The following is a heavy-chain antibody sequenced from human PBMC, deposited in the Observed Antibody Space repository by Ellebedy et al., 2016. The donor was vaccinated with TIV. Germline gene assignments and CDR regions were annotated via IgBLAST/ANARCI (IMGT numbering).Heavy chain of an antibody. Sequence: ASVKVSCXASGYTFTGYYMHWVRQAPGQGLEWMGWINPNSGGTKYARKFQGRVTMSRDTSISTAYMELSRLKSGDTAVYYCAREGRLGVVTEPTNWFDPWGQGTLVTVSS. V-gene: IGHV1-2*02. J-gene: IGHJ5*02. CDR2: INPNSGGT. CDR1: GYTFTGYY. D-gene: IGHD2-21*02. CDR3: AREGRLGVVTEPTNWFDP.